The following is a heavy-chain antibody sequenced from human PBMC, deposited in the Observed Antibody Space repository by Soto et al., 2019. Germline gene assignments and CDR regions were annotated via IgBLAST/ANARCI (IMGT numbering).Heavy chain of an antibody. D-gene: IGHD6-13*01. Sequence: QVQLQESGPGLVEPSQTLSLTCNVSGDSISSGGYHWSWIRQHPGKGLEWIVYIYYSGDTYYNPSLKSRVAISVHTSKKQFSLNLSSATAADTAVYYCARLAYSSRGGLFFDYWGQGVLVTVSS. J-gene: IGHJ4*02. V-gene: IGHV4-31*03. CDR3: ARLAYSSRGGLFFDY. CDR1: GDSISSGGYH. CDR2: IYYSGDT.